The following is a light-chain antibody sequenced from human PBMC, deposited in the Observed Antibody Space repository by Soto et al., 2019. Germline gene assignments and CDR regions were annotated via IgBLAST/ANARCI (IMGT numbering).Light chain of an antibody. CDR2: DAS. Sequence: EIVLTQSPATLSLSPGERATLSCRASQSVGSYFAWYQQKPGQAPRLLIYDASNRATGIPARFSGSGSGTDFTLTISSLEPDDFAVYSCQQRGNWTVTFGQGTRVDIK. V-gene: IGKV3-11*01. CDR3: QQRGNWTVT. J-gene: IGKJ1*01. CDR1: QSVGSY.